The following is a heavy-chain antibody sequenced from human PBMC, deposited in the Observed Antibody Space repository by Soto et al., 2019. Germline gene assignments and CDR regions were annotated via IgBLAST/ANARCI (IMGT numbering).Heavy chain of an antibody. CDR1: GFTVSRNY. CDR2: IYTGGTI. J-gene: IGHJ5*02. D-gene: IGHD5-12*01. Sequence: EVQLVESGGGLIQPGGSLRLSCVASGFTVSRNYMSWVRQAPGKGLEWVSVIYTGGTIYYADSVKGRFTISRDNSKNTLYLQMNSLRSEDTAVYYCARSEGYPCHHWGQGTLVTVSS. CDR3: ARSEGYPCHH. V-gene: IGHV3-53*01.